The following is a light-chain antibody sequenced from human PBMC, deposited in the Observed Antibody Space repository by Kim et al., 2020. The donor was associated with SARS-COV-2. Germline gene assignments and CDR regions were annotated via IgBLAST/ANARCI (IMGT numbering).Light chain of an antibody. V-gene: IGLV3-1*01. J-gene: IGLJ2*01. Sequence: SVSPGQTGSITCSGDKLGDKYACWYQQKPGQSPVLVIYQDSKRPSGIPERFSGSNSGNTATLTISGTQAMDEADYYCQAWDSSNVVFGGGTQLTVL. CDR2: QDS. CDR3: QAWDSSNVV. CDR1: KLGDKY.